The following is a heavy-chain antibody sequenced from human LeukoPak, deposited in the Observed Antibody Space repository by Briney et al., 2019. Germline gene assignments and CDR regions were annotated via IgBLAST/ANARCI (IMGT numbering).Heavy chain of an antibody. CDR2: INPSGDST. V-gene: IGHV1-46*01. CDR3: ARSNGCSGGSCYGMAF. CDR1: GYTFTSFY. J-gene: IGHJ4*02. Sequence: ASVKVSCKASGYTFTSFYMHWVRQAPGQGLEFMGIINPSGDSTSYAQKFRGRVTMTRDTSTSTVYMELSSLRSEDTAVYYCARSNGCSGGSCYGMAFWGQGTLVTVSS. D-gene: IGHD2-15*01.